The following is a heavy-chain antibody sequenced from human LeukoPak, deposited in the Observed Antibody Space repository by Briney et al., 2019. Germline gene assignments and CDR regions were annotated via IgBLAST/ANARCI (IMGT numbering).Heavy chain of an antibody. Sequence: GGSLRLSCAASGFTFSSYSMNWVRQAPGKGLEWVSSISSSSSYIYYADSVKGRFTISRDNAKNSLYLQMNSLRAEDTAVYFCARLRSAQLRYFDVDYWGQGTLVTVSP. J-gene: IGHJ4*02. D-gene: IGHD3-9*01. CDR2: ISSSSSYI. V-gene: IGHV3-21*01. CDR1: GFTFSSYS. CDR3: ARLRSAQLRYFDVDY.